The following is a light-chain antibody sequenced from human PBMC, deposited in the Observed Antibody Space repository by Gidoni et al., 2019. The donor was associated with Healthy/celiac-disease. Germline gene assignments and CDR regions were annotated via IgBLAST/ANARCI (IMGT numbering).Light chain of an antibody. CDR1: QSISSY. J-gene: IGKJ2*01. V-gene: IGKV1-39*01. Sequence: DIQMTQSTASLSASVGDRVTIPCRASQSISSYLNWYQQKPGKAPKLLIYAASRLQSGVPSRFSGSGSGTDFTLTISSLQPEDFATYYCQQSYSTPPYTFGQGTKLEIK. CDR2: AAS. CDR3: QQSYSTPPYT.